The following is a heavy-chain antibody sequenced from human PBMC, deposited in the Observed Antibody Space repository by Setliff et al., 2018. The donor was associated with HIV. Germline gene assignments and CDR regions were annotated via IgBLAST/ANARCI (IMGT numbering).Heavy chain of an antibody. CDR2: ISYRGST. D-gene: IGHD1-7*01. V-gene: IGHV4-39*01. CDR1: GGSFSNSYYF. Sequence: ETLSLTCNVSGGSFSNSYYFWGWFRQPPGKGLEWIGSISYRGSTYYNPSLKSRVTMSVDTSKNQFSLKLSSVTAADTAVYYCARHRQGLTGSTPGYYMDVWGKGTTVTVSS. CDR3: ARHRQGLTGSTPGYYMDV. J-gene: IGHJ6*03.